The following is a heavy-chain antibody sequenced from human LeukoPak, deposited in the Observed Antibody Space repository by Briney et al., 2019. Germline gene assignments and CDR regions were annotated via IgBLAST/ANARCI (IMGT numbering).Heavy chain of an antibody. CDR1: GFTFSLYS. CDR2: ISFDGSQR. Sequence: AGSLRLSCTASGFTFSLYSMHWVRQAPGKGLEWVAAISFDGSQRHYADSVKGRFTISRDNSKNTLYLQMNSLRAEDSAVYYCAKNYGSGSSVKYYYYMDVWGKGTTVTVSS. V-gene: IGHV3-30*04. CDR3: AKNYGSGSSVKYYYYMDV. J-gene: IGHJ6*03. D-gene: IGHD3-10*01.